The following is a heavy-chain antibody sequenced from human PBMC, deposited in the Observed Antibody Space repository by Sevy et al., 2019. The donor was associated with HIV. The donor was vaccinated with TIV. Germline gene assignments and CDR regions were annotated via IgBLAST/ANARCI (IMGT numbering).Heavy chain of an antibody. J-gene: IGHJ6*02. CDR3: TRKYYYGSGSYYYYYGMDV. V-gene: IGHV3-49*03. Sequence: GGSLRLSCTASGFTFGDYAMSWFRQAPGKGLGGVGFIKSKANGGTTEYAASVKGRFTISRDDSKSIAYLQMNSLKTEDTAVYYSTRKYYYGSGSYYYYYGMDVWGQGTTVTVSS. CDR1: GFTFGDYA. D-gene: IGHD3-10*01. CDR2: IKSKANGGTT.